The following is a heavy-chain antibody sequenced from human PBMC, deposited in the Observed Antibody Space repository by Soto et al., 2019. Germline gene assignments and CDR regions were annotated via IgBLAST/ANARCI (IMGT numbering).Heavy chain of an antibody. CDR2: IYYSGST. J-gene: IGHJ4*02. V-gene: IGHV4-31*03. D-gene: IGHD3-22*01. Sequence: QVQLQESGPGLVKPSQTLSLSCTVSGGSISSGGYYWSWIRQHPGKGLEWIGYIYYSGSTYYNPSLKSRATISVDTSKNQFSLKLSSVTAADTAVYYCARVRTMTGDAVDYWGQGTLVTVSS. CDR3: ARVRTMTGDAVDY. CDR1: GGSISSGGYY.